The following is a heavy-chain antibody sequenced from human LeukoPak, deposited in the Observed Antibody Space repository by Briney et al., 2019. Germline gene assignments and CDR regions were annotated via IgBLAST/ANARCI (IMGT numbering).Heavy chain of an antibody. D-gene: IGHD6-19*01. CDR2: INTYNGNT. J-gene: IGHJ6*02. CDR1: GYTFTNYY. V-gene: IGHV1-18*04. CDR3: ARDEQWLVPISRPFYGMDV. Sequence: ASVKVSCKASGYTFTNYYMHWVRQAPGQGLEWMGWINTYNGNTNYAQKLQGRVTMTTDTPTSTAYMELRSLRSDDTAVYYCARDEQWLVPISRPFYGMDVWGQGTTVTVSS.